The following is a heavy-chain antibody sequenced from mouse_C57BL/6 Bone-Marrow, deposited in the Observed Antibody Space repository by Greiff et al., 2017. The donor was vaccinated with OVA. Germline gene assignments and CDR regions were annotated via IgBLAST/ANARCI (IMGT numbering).Heavy chain of an antibody. CDR2: INPNNGGT. CDR1: GYTFTDYY. J-gene: IGHJ2*01. CDR3: ATKRGYDYDKDY. V-gene: IGHV1-26*01. Sequence: EVQLQQSGPELVKPGASVKISCKASGYTFTDYYMNWVKQSHGKSLEWIGDINPNNGGTSYNQKFKGKATLTVDKSSSTAYMELRSLTSEDSAVYYCATKRGYDYDKDYWGQGTTLTVSS. D-gene: IGHD2-4*01.